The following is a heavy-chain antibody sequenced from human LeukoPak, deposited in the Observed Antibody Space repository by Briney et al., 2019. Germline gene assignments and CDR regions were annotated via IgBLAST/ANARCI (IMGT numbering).Heavy chain of an antibody. CDR2: IYYSGST. CDR3: ARVPDYGGDADAFDL. V-gene: IGHV4-59*01. CDR1: GGSISSYY. Sequence: PSETLSLTCTVSGGSISSYYWSWIRQPPGKGLEWIGYIYYSGSTNYNPSLKSRVTISVDTSKNQFSLKLSSMAAADTAVYYCARVPDYGGDADAFDLWGQGTMVTVSS. J-gene: IGHJ3*01. D-gene: IGHD2-21*02.